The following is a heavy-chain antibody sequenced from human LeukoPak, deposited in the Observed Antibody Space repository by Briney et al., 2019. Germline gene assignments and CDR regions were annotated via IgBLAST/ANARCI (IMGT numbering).Heavy chain of an antibody. D-gene: IGHD2-21*02. CDR1: GFTFNRCW. V-gene: IGHV3-7*01. J-gene: IGHJ1*01. Sequence: GGSLGLSCVVSGFTFNRCWMNWVRQAPGKGLEWVAHINPDGRDTYYVDSVKGRFTISRDNAQNSMYLQMNSLRVEDTAVYYCTSWGDTTAEYFQRWGQGTLVTVSS. CDR2: INPDGRDT. CDR3: TSWGDTTAEYFQR.